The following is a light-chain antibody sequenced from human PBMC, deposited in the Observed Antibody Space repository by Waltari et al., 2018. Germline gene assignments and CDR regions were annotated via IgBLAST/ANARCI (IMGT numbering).Light chain of an antibody. J-gene: IGKJ5*01. CDR3: QQYTDYPIT. CDR1: QAISSY. Sequence: DIQLTQSPSSLSDSVGDRVTISCRASQAISSYVAWYRQNTGEAPESLIFGASKLQSGVSSRFSGSGFGTDFTLTISGLQPEDFATYFCQQYTDYPITFGQGTRLE. V-gene: IGKV1-16*01. CDR2: GAS.